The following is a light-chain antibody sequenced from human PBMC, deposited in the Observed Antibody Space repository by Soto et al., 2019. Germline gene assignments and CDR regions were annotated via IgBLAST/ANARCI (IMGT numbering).Light chain of an antibody. CDR1: SSNIGSNT. CDR2: SNN. Sequence: QSVLTQPPSASGTPGQRVTISCSGSSSNIGSNTVNWYQQLPGTAPTPLIYSNNQRPSGVPDRFSGSKSGTSASLAISGLQAEDEADYYCAAWDDSLNVYVVFGGGTKLTVL. CDR3: AAWDDSLNVYVV. J-gene: IGLJ2*01. V-gene: IGLV1-44*01.